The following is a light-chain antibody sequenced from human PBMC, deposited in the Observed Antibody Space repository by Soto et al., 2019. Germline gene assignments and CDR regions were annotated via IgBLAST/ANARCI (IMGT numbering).Light chain of an antibody. CDR2: DAS. J-gene: IGKJ4*01. CDR3: QQYDNLPLT. Sequence: DIQMTQSPSSLSASVGDRVTITFQASQDISKYLNWYQKKPGKAPKLLIYDASNLETGVSSRFSGSGSGTDFTFSISSLQPEDIATYYCQQYDNLPLTFGRGTKVDIK. CDR1: QDISKY. V-gene: IGKV1-33*01.